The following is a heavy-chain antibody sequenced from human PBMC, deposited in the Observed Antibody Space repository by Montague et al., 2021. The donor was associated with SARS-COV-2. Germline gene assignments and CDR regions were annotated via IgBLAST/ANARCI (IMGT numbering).Heavy chain of an antibody. CDR2: IYYSGST. D-gene: IGHD3-3*01. J-gene: IGHJ3*01. Sequence: SETLSLTCTVSGSTISSSSYYRGWIRQPPGKGTEWIGSIYYSGSTYYNPSLKSRVTISVDTSKNQFSLKLSSVTAADTAVYYCARHSGRDTIFGVVIIPDAFGFWGPGTMVSVSS. CDR3: ARHSGRDTIFGVVIIPDAFGF. V-gene: IGHV4-39*01. CDR1: GSTISSSSYY.